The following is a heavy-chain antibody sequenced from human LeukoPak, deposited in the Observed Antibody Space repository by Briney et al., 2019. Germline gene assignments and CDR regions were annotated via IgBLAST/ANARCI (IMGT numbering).Heavy chain of an antibody. V-gene: IGHV3-66*01. CDR2: IYSGGTT. CDR1: GFTVSTNY. CDR3: ARDLDCSGSSCTPTVTSDAFDI. D-gene: IGHD2-2*01. J-gene: IGHJ3*02. Sequence: GGSLRLSCAASGFTVSTNYMSWVRQAPGKGLEWVSVIYSGGTTYYADSVKGRFTISRDNSKNTLYLQMNSLRAEDTALYYCARDLDCSGSSCTPTVTSDAFDIWGQGTMVTVSS.